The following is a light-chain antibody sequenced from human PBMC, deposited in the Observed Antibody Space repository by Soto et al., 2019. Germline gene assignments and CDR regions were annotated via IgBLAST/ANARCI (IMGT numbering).Light chain of an antibody. Sequence: EIVMTQSPATLSVSPGERATLSCRASQRVSSNLAWYQQKPGQAPRLLIYGASTRSSGIPARFSGSGSETEFTLTIRSLQSEDFAVYYCQQYNNWPPWTFGQGPKVEIK. J-gene: IGKJ1*01. V-gene: IGKV3-15*01. CDR2: GAS. CDR1: QRVSSN. CDR3: QQYNNWPPWT.